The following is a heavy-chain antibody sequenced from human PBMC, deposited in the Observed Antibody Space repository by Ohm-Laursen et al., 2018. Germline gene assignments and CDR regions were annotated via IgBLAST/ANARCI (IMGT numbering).Heavy chain of an antibody. J-gene: IGHJ3*02. CDR1: GLTFSYYW. CDR3: ARGGYCVGYTCYQFNAFDI. Sequence: GSLRLSCTASGLTFSYYWMHWVRQAPGKGLVWVSHIKNDGSTTTYADSVKGRFTISRDNAKNSLYLQMNSLRAEDTATYYCARGGYCVGYTCYQFNAFDIWGQGTMVSVSS. V-gene: IGHV3-74*01. D-gene: IGHD2-21*01. CDR2: IKNDGSTT.